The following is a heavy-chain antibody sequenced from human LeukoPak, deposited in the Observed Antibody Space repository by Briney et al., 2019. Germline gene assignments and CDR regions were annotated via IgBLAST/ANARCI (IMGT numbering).Heavy chain of an antibody. D-gene: IGHD1-1*01. CDR2: IYPADSDT. CDR1: GYSFTNYW. CDR3: ARRGSGRERWLDP. Sequence: GESLKISCKGSGYSFTNYWIGWVRQMPGKGLEWMGIIYPADSDTRYSPSFQGQVTISADKSTSTAYLQWTSLKASDSAIYYCARRGSGRERWLDPWGQGVLVTVSS. J-gene: IGHJ5*02. V-gene: IGHV5-51*01.